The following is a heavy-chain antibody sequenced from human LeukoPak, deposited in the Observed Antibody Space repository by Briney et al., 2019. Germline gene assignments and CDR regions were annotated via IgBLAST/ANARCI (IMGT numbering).Heavy chain of an antibody. CDR3: ARDGSGLRAFDI. Sequence: TSETLSLTCTVSGGSISSYYWSWIRQPAGKGLEWIGRIYTSGSTNYNPSLKSRVTMSVDTSKNQFSLNLNSVTAADTAVYYCARDGSGLRAFDIWGQGTVVTVSS. J-gene: IGHJ3*02. CDR2: IYTSGST. V-gene: IGHV4-4*07. D-gene: IGHD3-10*01. CDR1: GGSISSYY.